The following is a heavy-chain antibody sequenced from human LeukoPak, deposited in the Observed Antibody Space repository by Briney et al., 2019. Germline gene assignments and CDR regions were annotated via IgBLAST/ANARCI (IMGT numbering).Heavy chain of an antibody. CDR2: IYSGGDI. V-gene: IGHV3-66*01. CDR1: GVTVTSSY. Sequence: PGGSLRLSCEVSGVTVTSSYMSWVRQAPGKGLEWISVIYSGGDIYYPDSVKGRFTVSRDNSKNTLYLQMNSLRVEDTGVYYCARGDTGYNSNWGRDFDCWGQGILVIVSS. D-gene: IGHD4-11*01. J-gene: IGHJ4*02. CDR3: ARGDTGYNSNWGRDFDC.